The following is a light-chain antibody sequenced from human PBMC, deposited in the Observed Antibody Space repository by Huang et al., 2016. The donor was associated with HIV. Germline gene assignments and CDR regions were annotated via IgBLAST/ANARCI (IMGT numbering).Light chain of an antibody. Sequence: EIVMTQSPATLSVSPGERVTLSCRASQSVATKLAWYQHKPDQAPRLLIYGASSRATGVPARFSGSGSGTDFTLTIGSLQSEDFAVYYCQQYNDWPRAFGQGTKVEIK. CDR1: QSVATK. CDR2: GAS. V-gene: IGKV3-15*01. J-gene: IGKJ1*01. CDR3: QQYNDWPRA.